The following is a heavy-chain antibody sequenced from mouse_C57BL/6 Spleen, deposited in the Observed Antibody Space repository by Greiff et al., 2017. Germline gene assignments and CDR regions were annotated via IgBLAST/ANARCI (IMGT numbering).Heavy chain of an antibody. D-gene: IGHD1-1*01. CDR2: IDPEDGDT. CDR1: GFNIKDYY. J-gene: IGHJ4*01. Sequence: VQLQQSGAELVRPGASVKLSCTASGFNIKDYYMHWVKQRPEQGLEWIGRIDPEDGDTEYAPKFQGKATMTADTSSNTAYLQLSSLTSEDTAVYYCTTGYYGSSSDAMDYWGQGTSVTVSS. V-gene: IGHV14-1*01. CDR3: TTGYYGSSSDAMDY.